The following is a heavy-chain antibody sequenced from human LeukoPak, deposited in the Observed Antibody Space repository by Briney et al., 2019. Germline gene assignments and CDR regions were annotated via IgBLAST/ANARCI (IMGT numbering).Heavy chain of an antibody. V-gene: IGHV3-23*01. CDR2: ISASGDTT. D-gene: IGHD1-26*01. J-gene: IGHJ4*02. CDR1: GFTFSSA. CDR3: AKGSSGTYSRIYFDY. Sequence: PGGSLRLSCAASGFTFSSAMSWVRQAPGKGLDWVSVISASGDTTYYADSVKGRFTISRDNSKNTLYLQMNGLRAEDTALYYCAKGSSGTYSRIYFDYWGQGTLVTVSS.